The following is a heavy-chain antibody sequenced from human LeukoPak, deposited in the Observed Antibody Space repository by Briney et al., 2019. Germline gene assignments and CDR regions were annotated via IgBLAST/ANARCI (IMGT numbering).Heavy chain of an antibody. V-gene: IGHV4-39*07. CDR1: GGSISSSSYY. D-gene: IGHD1-1*01. J-gene: IGHJ4*02. Sequence: SETLSLTCTVSGGSISSSSYYWGWIRQPPGKRLEWIGSIYYSGSTYYNPSLKSRVTISVDTSKNQFSLKLSSVTAADTAVYYCARGRYNWNDGTYFDYWGQGTLVTVSS. CDR3: ARGRYNWNDGTYFDY. CDR2: IYYSGST.